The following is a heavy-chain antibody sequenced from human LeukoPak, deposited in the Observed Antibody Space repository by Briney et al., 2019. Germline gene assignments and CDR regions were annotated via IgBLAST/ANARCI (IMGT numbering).Heavy chain of an antibody. J-gene: IGHJ4*02. V-gene: IGHV3-66*01. Sequence: GGSLRLSCAASGFTVSSNYMSWVRQAPGKGLEWVSVIYSGGSTYYADSVKGRFTISRGNSKNTLYLQMNSLRVEDTAVFYCARATYYYGSGRDYYFDYWGQGTLVTVSS. D-gene: IGHD3-10*01. CDR2: IYSGGST. CDR3: ARATYYYGSGRDYYFDY. CDR1: GFTVSSNY.